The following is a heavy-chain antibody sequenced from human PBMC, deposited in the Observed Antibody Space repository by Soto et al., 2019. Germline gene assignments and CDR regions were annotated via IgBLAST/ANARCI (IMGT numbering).Heavy chain of an antibody. V-gene: IGHV3-23*01. CDR1: GFTFDNYA. CDR2: ISGSGDSK. D-gene: IGHD6-6*01. Sequence: GGSLRLSCTAAGFTFDNYAMNWVRQAPGKGLEWVSVISGSGDSKYYADSVKGRFTISRDNSHNTLYLQMDSLRAEDTAAYDCAKTVAARLMGFERWGQGTLVTVSS. CDR3: AKTVAARLMGFER. J-gene: IGHJ4*02.